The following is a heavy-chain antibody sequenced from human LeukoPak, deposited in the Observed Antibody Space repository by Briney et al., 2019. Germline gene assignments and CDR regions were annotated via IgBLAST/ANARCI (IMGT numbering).Heavy chain of an antibody. CDR1: GFTFSSYE. D-gene: IGHD6-13*01. J-gene: IGHJ4*02. V-gene: IGHV3-30*02. CDR3: AKDDGYLDY. CDR2: IRYDGSNK. Sequence: GGSLRLSCAASGFTFSSYEMNWVRQAPGKGLEWVAFIRYDGSNKYYADSVKGRFTISRDNSKNTLYLQMNSLRAEDTAVYYCAKDDGYLDYWGQGTLVTVSS.